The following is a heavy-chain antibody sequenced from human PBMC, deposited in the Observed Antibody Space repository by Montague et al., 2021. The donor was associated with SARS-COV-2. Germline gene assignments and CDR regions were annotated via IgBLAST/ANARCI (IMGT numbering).Heavy chain of an antibody. CDR2: INHRGLT. D-gene: IGHD6-19*01. J-gene: IGHJ4*02. CDR1: GESFSEYI. V-gene: IGHV4-34*01. CDR3: VRSVGRWGTLYSSGWSKNPFDF. Sequence: SETLSLTCADYGESFSEYIWNWVRQPPGKGLEWIGEINHRGLTKYNPSLKSRVNISLDTSRNQFSLKLNSVAAADTAMYYCVRSVGRWGTLYSSGWSKNPFDFWGQGTLVTVSS.